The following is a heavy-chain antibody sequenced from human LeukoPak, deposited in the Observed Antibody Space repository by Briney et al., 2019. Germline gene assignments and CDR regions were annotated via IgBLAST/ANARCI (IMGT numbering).Heavy chain of an antibody. CDR2: ISGSGGST. J-gene: IGHJ4*02. V-gene: IGHV3-23*01. CDR3: AKGGYSSGWRNYFDY. D-gene: IGHD6-19*01. Sequence: GGSLRLSCAASGFTFSSYAMSWVRQAPVKGLEWVSAISGSGGSTYYADSVKGRFTISRDNSKNTLYLQMNSLRAEDTAVYYCAKGGYSSGWRNYFDYWGQGTLVTVSS. CDR1: GFTFSSYA.